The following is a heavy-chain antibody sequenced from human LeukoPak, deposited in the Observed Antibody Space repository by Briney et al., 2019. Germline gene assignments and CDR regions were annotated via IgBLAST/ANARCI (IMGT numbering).Heavy chain of an antibody. CDR1: GFTFSSYA. Sequence: GGSLRLSCAASGFTFSSYAMHWVCQAPGKGLEWVSSISSSSSYIYYADSVKGRFTISRDNAKNSLYLQMNSLRAEDTAVYYCARGGLLLPYFDYWGQGTLVTVSS. CDR2: ISSSSSYI. D-gene: IGHD3-22*01. J-gene: IGHJ4*02. CDR3: ARGGLLLPYFDY. V-gene: IGHV3-21*01.